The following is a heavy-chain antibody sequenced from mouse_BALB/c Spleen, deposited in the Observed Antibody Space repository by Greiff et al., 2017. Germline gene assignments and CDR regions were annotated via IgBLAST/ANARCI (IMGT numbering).Heavy chain of an antibody. CDR3: AYDYDVWFAY. J-gene: IGHJ3*01. Sequence: EVKLLESGPGLVKPSQSLSLTCTVTGYSITSDYAWNWIRQFPGNKLEWMGYISYSGSTSYNPSLKSRISITRDTSKNQFFLQLNSVTTEDTATYYCAYDYDVWFAYWGQGTLVTVSA. D-gene: IGHD2-4*01. V-gene: IGHV3-2*02. CDR1: GYSITSDYA. CDR2: ISYSGST.